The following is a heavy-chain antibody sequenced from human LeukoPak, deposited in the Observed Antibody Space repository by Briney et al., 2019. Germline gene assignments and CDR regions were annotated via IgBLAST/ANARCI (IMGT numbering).Heavy chain of an antibody. CDR3: ARSGHDYRYDY. D-gene: IGHD4-11*01. Sequence: PGGSLRLSCAASGFTFSSYSMNWVRQAPGKGLEWVSSISSSSSYIYYADSVKGRFTISRDNARNSLYLQMNSLRAEDTAVDYCARSGHDYRYDYWVPGTLVTVSS. CDR2: ISSSSSYI. J-gene: IGHJ4*02. V-gene: IGHV3-21*01. CDR1: GFTFSSYS.